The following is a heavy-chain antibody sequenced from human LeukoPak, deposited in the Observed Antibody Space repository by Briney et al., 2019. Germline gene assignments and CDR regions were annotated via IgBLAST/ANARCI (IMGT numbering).Heavy chain of an antibody. Sequence: GGSLGLSCAASGFTFSSYAMHWVRQAPGKGLEYVSAISSNGGSTSYANSVKGRLTISRDNSKNTLYLQMGSLRAEDMAVYYCAREASMVVRCSDYWGQGTLATVSS. CDR1: GFTFSSYA. V-gene: IGHV3-64*01. D-gene: IGHD6-6*01. J-gene: IGHJ4*02. CDR2: ISSNGGST. CDR3: AREASMVVRCSDY.